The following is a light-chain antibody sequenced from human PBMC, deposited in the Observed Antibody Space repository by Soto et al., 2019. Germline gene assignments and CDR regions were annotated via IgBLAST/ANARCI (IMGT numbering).Light chain of an antibody. Sequence: EIVLTQSPPTLSLSPGKRATLSCRASQSVSNFLAWYQQKAGQAPRLLIYDTSNGAGGTPARFSGSGSGTDFTLTISSLEPEDFAVYYCQQRINWPLTFGGGTKVEIK. J-gene: IGKJ4*01. CDR1: QSVSNF. CDR3: QQRINWPLT. V-gene: IGKV3-11*01. CDR2: DTS.